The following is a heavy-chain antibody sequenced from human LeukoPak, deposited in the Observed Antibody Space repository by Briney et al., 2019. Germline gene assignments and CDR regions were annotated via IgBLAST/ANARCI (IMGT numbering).Heavy chain of an antibody. CDR3: AVVMANDAFDI. CDR1: GFTFSSYS. J-gene: IGHJ3*02. V-gene: IGHV3-21*01. CDR2: ISTGSSYI. D-gene: IGHD5-24*01. Sequence: NPGGSLRLSCAASGFTFSSYSMNWVPRAPGKGLQWVSSISTGSSYIYYADSVKGRFTISRDNAKNSLYLQMNSLRAEDTAVYYCAVVMANDAFDIWGQGTMVTVSS.